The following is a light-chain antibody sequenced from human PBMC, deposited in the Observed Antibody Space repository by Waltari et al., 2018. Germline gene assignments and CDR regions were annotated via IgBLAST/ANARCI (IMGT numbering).Light chain of an antibody. V-gene: IGLV2-14*01. Sequence: QSALTQPASVSGSPGQSITIPCSGTDSHVGAYDFVSWYQQHPGKAPHLIIYEVSNRPSGISNRFSASKSGNTASLTISGLQAEDEADYYCSSYTTSSAPGVFGTGTRVTVL. CDR3: SSYTTSSAPGV. CDR1: DSHVGAYDF. J-gene: IGLJ1*01. CDR2: EVS.